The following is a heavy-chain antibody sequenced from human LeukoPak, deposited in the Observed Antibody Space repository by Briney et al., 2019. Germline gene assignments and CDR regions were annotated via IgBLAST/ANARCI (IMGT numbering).Heavy chain of an antibody. V-gene: IGHV1-46*01. CDR1: GYILTSYL. D-gene: IGHD5-18*01. Sequence: SVKVSCKASGYILTSYLMHWVRQAPGQGLEWMGLINHSGGSTRYAQKFQGRVTMTRDMPTSTVYMELSSLRSEDTAVYYCARALPHRRLMDTTMEQHWFDPWGQGTLVTVSS. CDR2: INHSGGST. CDR3: ARALPHRRLMDTTMEQHWFDP. J-gene: IGHJ5*02.